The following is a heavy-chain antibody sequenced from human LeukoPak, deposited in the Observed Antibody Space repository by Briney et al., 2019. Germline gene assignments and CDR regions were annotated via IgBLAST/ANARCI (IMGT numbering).Heavy chain of an antibody. CDR3: ARGPRYNWNSNYFPFDY. J-gene: IGHJ4*02. V-gene: IGHV3-11*04. CDR2: ISDSGSAI. CDR1: GFTFSDYY. Sequence: PGGSLRLSCAASGFTFSDYYMGWFRQAPGKGLEWVSYISDSGSAISYADSVKGRFTISRDNAKNSLYLQMNSLRVEDTAVYYCARGPRYNWNSNYFPFDYWGQGTLVTVSS. D-gene: IGHD1-7*01.